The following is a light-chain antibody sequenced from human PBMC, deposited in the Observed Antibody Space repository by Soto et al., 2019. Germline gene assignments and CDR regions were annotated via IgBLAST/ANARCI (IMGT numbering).Light chain of an antibody. CDR2: GAS. CDR1: QSVSSN. CDR3: QQYNNWPRT. Sequence: IVMTHSPATLSVSPWERATLSCRASQSVSSNLAWYQQKPGQAPRLLIYGASTRATGIPARFSGSGSGTEFTLTISSLQSEDFAVYYCQQYNNWPRTFGQGTRLEIK. J-gene: IGKJ5*01. V-gene: IGKV3-15*01.